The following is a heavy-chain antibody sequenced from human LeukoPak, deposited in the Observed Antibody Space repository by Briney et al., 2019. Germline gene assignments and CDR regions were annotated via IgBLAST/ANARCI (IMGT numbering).Heavy chain of an antibody. J-gene: IGHJ6*03. D-gene: IGHD3-10*01. CDR2: IYYSGYT. Sequence: SETLSLTCTVSGGSISSYYWSWIRQPPGKGLEWIGCIYYSGYTNYKSSLESRVTISVDTSKNQFSLKLSSVTAADTAVYYCARTTMVRGTYYMDVWGKGTTVTVSS. V-gene: IGHV4-59*01. CDR3: ARTTMVRGTYYMDV. CDR1: GGSISSYY.